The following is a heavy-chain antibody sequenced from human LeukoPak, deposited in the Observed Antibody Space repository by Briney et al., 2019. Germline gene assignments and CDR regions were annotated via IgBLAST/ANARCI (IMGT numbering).Heavy chain of an antibody. CDR2: ISSSSSYI. V-gene: IGHV3-21*01. CDR3: ARVLTPYYDFKYAFDI. J-gene: IGHJ3*02. D-gene: IGHD3/OR15-3a*01. CDR1: GFTFSSYS. Sequence: GRSLRLSCAASGFTFSSYSMNWVRQAPGKGLEWVSSISSSSSYIYYADSVKGRFTISRDNAKNSLYLQMNSLRAEDTAVYYCARVLTPYYDFKYAFDIWGQGTMVTVSS.